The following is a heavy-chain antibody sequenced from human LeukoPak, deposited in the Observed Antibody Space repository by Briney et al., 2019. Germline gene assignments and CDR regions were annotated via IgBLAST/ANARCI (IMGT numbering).Heavy chain of an antibody. V-gene: IGHV1-2*02. Sequence: ASVKVFCKASGYTFTGYYMHWVRQAPGQGLEWMGWINPNSGGTNYAQKFQGRVTMTRDTSISTAYMELSRLRSDDTAVYYCAREGYDFWSAPMGFDYWGQGTLVTVSS. CDR2: INPNSGGT. J-gene: IGHJ4*02. D-gene: IGHD3-3*01. CDR1: GYTFTGYY. CDR3: AREGYDFWSAPMGFDY.